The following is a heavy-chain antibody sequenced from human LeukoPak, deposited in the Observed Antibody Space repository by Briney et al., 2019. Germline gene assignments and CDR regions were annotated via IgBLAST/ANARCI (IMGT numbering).Heavy chain of an antibody. CDR1: GYRFTSYW. Sequence: GESLKISCKGSGYRFTSYWIGWVRQMPGKGLEWMGIIYPGDSDTRYSPSFQGQVTISADKSISTAYLQWSSLKASDTAMYYCARHTQYYYYYMDVWGKGTTVTISS. J-gene: IGHJ6*03. CDR3: ARHTQYYYYYMDV. V-gene: IGHV5-51*01. CDR2: IYPGDSDT.